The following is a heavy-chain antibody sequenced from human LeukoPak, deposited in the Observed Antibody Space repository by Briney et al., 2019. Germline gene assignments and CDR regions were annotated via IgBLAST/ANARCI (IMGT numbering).Heavy chain of an antibody. Sequence: GGSLRLSCLTSGFTFSTNAMSWVRQAPGKGLEWISGISGSGASTYYADSVTGRFTISRDNSRNTMYLQMNSLRGDDTAVYYCARDVGRWESLHFFDYWGQGTLVTVSS. CDR3: ARDVGRWESLHFFDY. V-gene: IGHV3-23*01. CDR2: ISGSGAST. CDR1: GFTFSTNA. J-gene: IGHJ4*02. D-gene: IGHD1-26*01.